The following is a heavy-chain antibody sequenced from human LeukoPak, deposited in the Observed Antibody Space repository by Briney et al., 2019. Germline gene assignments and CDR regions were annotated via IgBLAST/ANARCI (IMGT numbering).Heavy chain of an antibody. V-gene: IGHV3-11*03. Sequence: GGSLRLSCSASGFTFSDYYMSCIRQAPGRGVEWISYISSGKSYTDYAHSVKGRFTISRDNAKNSLYLQMNSLRAERTAVYYCASRGDSSTWYRNDYWGQGTLVTASS. CDR3: ASRGDSSTWYRNDY. D-gene: IGHD6-13*01. J-gene: IGHJ4*02. CDR2: ISSGKSYT. CDR1: GFTFSDYY.